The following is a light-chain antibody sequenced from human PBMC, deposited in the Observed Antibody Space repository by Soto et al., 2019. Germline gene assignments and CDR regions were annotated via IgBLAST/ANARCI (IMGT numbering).Light chain of an antibody. Sequence: DIQMTQSPSSLSASVGDRVAITCRASQSISSYLNWYQQQQGKAPKLLIYAASSLQSGVTSRFSGSGSGTDFTLPISSLQPEDFATYYCQQSYNSPPITFGQGTRLEI. CDR2: AAS. V-gene: IGKV1-39*01. CDR3: QQSYNSPPIT. J-gene: IGKJ5*01. CDR1: QSISSY.